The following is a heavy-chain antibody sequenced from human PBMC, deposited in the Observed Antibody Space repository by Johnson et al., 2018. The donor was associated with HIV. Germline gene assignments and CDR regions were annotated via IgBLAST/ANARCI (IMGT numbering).Heavy chain of an antibody. CDR3: AREARIVVVEPSDAFDI. CDR1: GFVFSDYV. V-gene: IGHV3-11*04. CDR2: ISGSGGST. J-gene: IGHJ3*02. D-gene: IGHD3-22*01. Sequence: QVQLVESGGGVVQPGGSLTLSCAASGFVFSDYVMHWVRQAPGKGLEWVSDISGSGGSTYYEDSVQGRFTISRDNAKNSLYLQMTSLRAEYTAVYYCAREARIVVVEPSDAFDIWGQGTMVTVSS.